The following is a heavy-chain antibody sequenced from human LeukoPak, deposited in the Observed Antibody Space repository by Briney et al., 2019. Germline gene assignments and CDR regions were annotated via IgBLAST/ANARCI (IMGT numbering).Heavy chain of an antibody. CDR1: GFTFSNYD. V-gene: IGHV3-13*01. J-gene: IGHJ4*02. CDR3: ARDLSPVVRASPMGY. Sequence: GGSLRLSCEASGFTFSNYDMHWVRQTTGKGLEWVSVITSAGDTYYPDSVKGRYTISSDTSKNTLSLQMNSLRAEDTAVYYCARDLSPVVRASPMGYWGQGTLVTVSS. D-gene: IGHD3-10*01. CDR2: ITSAGDT.